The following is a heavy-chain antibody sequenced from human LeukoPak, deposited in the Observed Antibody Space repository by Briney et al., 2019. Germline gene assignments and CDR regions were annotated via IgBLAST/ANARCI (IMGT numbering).Heavy chain of an antibody. V-gene: IGHV4-61*02. CDR2: IYTSGST. D-gene: IGHD3-10*01. CDR1: GGSISSGSYY. CDR3: ARSSWFEELSFDY. Sequence: SETLSLTCTVSGGSISSGSYYWSWIRQPAGKGLEWIGRIYTSGSTNYNPSLKSRVTISVDTSKNQFSLKLSSVTAADTAVYYCARSSWFEELSFDYWGQGTLVTVSS. J-gene: IGHJ4*02.